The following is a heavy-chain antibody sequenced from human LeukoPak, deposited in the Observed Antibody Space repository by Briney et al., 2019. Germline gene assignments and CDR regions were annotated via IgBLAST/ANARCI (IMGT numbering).Heavy chain of an antibody. Sequence: SETLSLTCTVSGGSISSSSYYWGWIRQPPGKGLEWIGSILYSGNTHYNPSLKSRVTISVDTSKNQFSLKLSSVTAADTAVYYCARDELITIFGDYYYMDVWGKGTTVTVSS. D-gene: IGHD3-3*01. CDR1: GGSISSSSYY. CDR2: ILYSGNT. CDR3: ARDELITIFGDYYYMDV. J-gene: IGHJ6*03. V-gene: IGHV4-39*07.